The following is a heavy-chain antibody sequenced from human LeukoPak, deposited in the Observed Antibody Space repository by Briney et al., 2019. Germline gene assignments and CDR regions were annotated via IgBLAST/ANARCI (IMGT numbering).Heavy chain of an antibody. V-gene: IGHV4-38-2*02. CDR3: ARDERYCSGGSCYGAFDI. CDR2: IYHSGST. CDR1: GYSISSGYY. D-gene: IGHD2-15*01. J-gene: IGHJ3*02. Sequence: PSETLSLTCTVSGYSISSGYYWGWIRQPPGKGLEWIGSIYHSGSTYYNPSLKSRVTISVDTSKNQFSLKLSSVTAADTAVYYCARDERYCSGGSCYGAFDIWGQGTMVAVSS.